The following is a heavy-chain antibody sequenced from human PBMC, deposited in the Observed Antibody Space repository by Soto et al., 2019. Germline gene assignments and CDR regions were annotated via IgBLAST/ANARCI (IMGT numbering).Heavy chain of an antibody. CDR2: ISYDGSNK. CDR1: GFTLSSYG. V-gene: IGHV3-30*18. CDR3: AKDGGGSGPAIGYYYYGMDV. Sequence: PGGSLRLSCAASGFTLSSYGMHWVRQAPGKGLEWVAVISYDGSNKYYADSVKGRFTISRDNSKNTLYLQMNSLRAEDTAVYYCAKDGGGSGPAIGYYYYGMDVWGQGTTVTVSS. J-gene: IGHJ6*02. D-gene: IGHD2-21*01.